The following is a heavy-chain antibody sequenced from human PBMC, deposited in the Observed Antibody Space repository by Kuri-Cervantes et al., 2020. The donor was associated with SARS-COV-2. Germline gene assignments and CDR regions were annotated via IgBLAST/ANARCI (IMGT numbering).Heavy chain of an antibody. CDR2: IIPIFGTA. Sequence: SVKVSCKASGGTFSSYAISWVRQAPGQGLEWMGGIIPIFGTANYAQKFQGRVTITTDESTSTAYMELSSLRSEDTAVYYCASYIYSYGTYYYYYYYMDVWGKGTTVTVSS. CDR1: GGTFSSYA. CDR3: ASYIYSYGTYYYYYYYMDV. V-gene: IGHV1-69*05. D-gene: IGHD5-18*01. J-gene: IGHJ6*03.